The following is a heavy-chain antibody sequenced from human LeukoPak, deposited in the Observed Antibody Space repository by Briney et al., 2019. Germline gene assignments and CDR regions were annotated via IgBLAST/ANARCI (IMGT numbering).Heavy chain of an antibody. CDR1: GGSISSDY. CDR2: INSGGTS. CDR3: ARLPSDYMDV. Sequence: SETLSLTCTVSGGSISSDYWNWIRQPPGKGLEWVGYINSGGTSNYNPSLGSRVTMSVNTSKNQFNLRLSSVTAADTAVYYCARLPSDYMDVWGKGTTVTVS. J-gene: IGHJ6*03. V-gene: IGHV4-4*09.